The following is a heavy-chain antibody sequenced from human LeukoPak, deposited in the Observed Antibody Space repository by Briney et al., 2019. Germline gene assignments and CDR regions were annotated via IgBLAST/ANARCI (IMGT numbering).Heavy chain of an antibody. D-gene: IGHD2-15*01. CDR3: AKDEGYCSGGNCYQHHD. CDR1: GFTFSSYS. V-gene: IGHV3-21*01. CDR2: ISSSSSYI. Sequence: GGSLRLSCAASGFTFSSYSMNWVRQAPGEGLEWVSSISSSSSYIYYADSVKGRFTISRDNAKNSLYLQMNSLRAEDTAVYYCAKDEGYCSGGNCYQHHDWGQGTLVTVSS. J-gene: IGHJ4*02.